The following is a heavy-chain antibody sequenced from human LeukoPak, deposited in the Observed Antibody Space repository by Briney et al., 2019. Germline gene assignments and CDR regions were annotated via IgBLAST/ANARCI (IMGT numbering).Heavy chain of an antibody. CDR1: GYTFTGYY. J-gene: IGHJ4*02. CDR3: TRAKRVIFDY. D-gene: IGHD1-1*01. V-gene: IGHV1-2*02. Sequence: ASVKVSCKASGYTFTGYYMHWVRQAPGQGLEWMGWINPNSGATLYAQKFQGRVTMTRDTSVNTAYMELSSLRSDDTAVYYCTRAKRVIFDYWGQGTLVTVSS. CDR2: INPNSGAT.